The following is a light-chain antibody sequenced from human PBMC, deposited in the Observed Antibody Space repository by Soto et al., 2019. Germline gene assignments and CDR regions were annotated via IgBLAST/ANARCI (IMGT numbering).Light chain of an antibody. V-gene: IGKV3-11*01. J-gene: IGKJ3*01. CDR3: QQRSKRQGGFT. CDR2: DAS. CDR1: QSVSSY. Sequence: EIVLTQSPATLSLSPGERATLSCRASQSVSSYLAWYQQKPGQAPRLLIYDASSRATGIPARFSGSGSGTDFTLTISSLEPEDFAVYYCQQRSKRQGGFTFGPGTKVDIK.